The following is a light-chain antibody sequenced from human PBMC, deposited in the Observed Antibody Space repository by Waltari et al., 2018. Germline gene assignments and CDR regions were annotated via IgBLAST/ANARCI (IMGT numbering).Light chain of an antibody. CDR1: SSDHGGHSA. V-gene: IGLV2-14*03. CDR2: DVR. J-gene: IGLJ3*02. Sequence: QSALSQPASVSGSPGQSITISCTGTSSDHGGHSAVSWYQQHPGKAPKLIIYDVRTRPSWVSYRFSGSKSANTASLTISGLQAEDEADYYCSSYTDSFTVVFGGGTRLTVL. CDR3: SSYTDSFTVV.